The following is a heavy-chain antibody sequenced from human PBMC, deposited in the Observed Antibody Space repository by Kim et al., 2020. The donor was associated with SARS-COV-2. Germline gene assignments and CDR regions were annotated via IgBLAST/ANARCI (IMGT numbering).Heavy chain of an antibody. CDR1: GFTFSSYA. J-gene: IGHJ4*02. V-gene: IGHV3-23*01. CDR3: AKDRVPMVRGAPGFDY. Sequence: GGSLRLSCAASGFTFSSYAMSWVRQAPGKGLEWVSAISGSGGSTYYADSVKGRFTISRDNSKNTLYLQMNSLRAEDTAVYYCAKDRVPMVRGAPGFDYWGPGTLVTVSS. CDR2: ISGSGGST. D-gene: IGHD3-10*01.